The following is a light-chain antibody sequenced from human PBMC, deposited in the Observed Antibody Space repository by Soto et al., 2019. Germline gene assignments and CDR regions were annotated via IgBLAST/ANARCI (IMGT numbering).Light chain of an antibody. CDR3: QQHSNWPLT. CDR2: DAS. Sequence: EIVLTQSPGTLSLSPGERATLSCRASQSVSNNYLAWYQQKPGQAPRLLIFDASTRATGIPARFSGSGSGTEFTLTINSLQSEDFAVYYCQQHSNWPLTFGGGTKVDIK. V-gene: IGKV3-15*01. CDR1: QSVSNN. J-gene: IGKJ4*01.